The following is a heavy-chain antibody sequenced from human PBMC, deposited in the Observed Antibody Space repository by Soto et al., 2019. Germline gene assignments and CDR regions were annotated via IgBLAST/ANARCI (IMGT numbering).Heavy chain of an antibody. CDR3: ARGERGYCSSTSCYRVPRFDY. CDR2: IYYGGST. D-gene: IGHD2-2*02. Sequence: PSETPSLTCTVSGGSISSGGYYWSWIRQHPGKGLEWIGYIYYGGSTYYNPSLKSRVTISVDTSKNQFSLKLSSVTAADTAVYYCARGERGYCSSTSCYRVPRFDYWGQGTLVTVSS. V-gene: IGHV4-31*03. J-gene: IGHJ4*02. CDR1: GGSISSGGYY.